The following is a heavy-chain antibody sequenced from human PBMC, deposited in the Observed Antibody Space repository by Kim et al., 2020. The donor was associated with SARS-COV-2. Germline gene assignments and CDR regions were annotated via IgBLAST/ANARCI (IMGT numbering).Heavy chain of an antibody. V-gene: IGHV3-23*01. Sequence: TYYAGSVKGQFTISEDNSKNALYLQITSLRAGDTAVYYCAKEDLSGYYDYWGQGTLVTVSS. CDR2: T. D-gene: IGHD3-22*01. CDR3: AKEDLSGYYDY. J-gene: IGHJ4*02.